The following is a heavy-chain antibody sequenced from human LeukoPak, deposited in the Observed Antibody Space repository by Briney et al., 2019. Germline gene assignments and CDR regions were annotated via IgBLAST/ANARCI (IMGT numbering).Heavy chain of an antibody. CDR2: FYYGVTT. Sequence: PETLSLTCTVSSGSVSDDDYFWGWIRQPPGKGLEWVGIFYYGVTTYNNPSLESRVAISVDASKNQFSVKVNDVTAADTAVYFCGAGRHGRQVDFWGQGTLVTVSS. J-gene: IGHJ4*02. V-gene: IGHV4-39*01. CDR1: SGSVSDDDYF. D-gene: IGHD5-24*01. CDR3: GAGRHGRQVDF.